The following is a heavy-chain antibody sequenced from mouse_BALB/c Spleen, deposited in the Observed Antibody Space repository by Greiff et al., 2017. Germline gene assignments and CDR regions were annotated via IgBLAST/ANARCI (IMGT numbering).Heavy chain of an antibody. CDR1: GYSITSDYA. D-gene: IGHD2-14*01. Sequence: EVQLQESGPGLVKPSQSLSLTCTVTGYSITSDYAWNWIRQFPGNKLEWMGYISYSGSTSYNPSLKSRISITRDTSKNQFFLQLNSVTTEDTATYYCARRDYRYASYFDYWGQGTTLTVSS. J-gene: IGHJ2*01. CDR3: ARRDYRYASYFDY. V-gene: IGHV3-2*02. CDR2: ISYSGST.